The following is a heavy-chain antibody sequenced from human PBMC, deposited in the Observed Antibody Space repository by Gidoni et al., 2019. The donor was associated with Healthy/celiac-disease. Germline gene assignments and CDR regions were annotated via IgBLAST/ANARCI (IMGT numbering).Heavy chain of an antibody. CDR1: GYTFTSYD. CDR3: ARNGRDFWRGYYGMDV. CDR2: MNPNSGNT. Sequence: QAQLVQSGAEVKKPGASVKVSCKASGYTFTSYDINWVRQATGQGLDGMGWMNPNSGNTGYAQKFQGRGTMTRNTSIRTAYMELSSLRSEDTAVYYCARNGRDFWRGYYGMDVWGQGTTVTVSS. J-gene: IGHJ6*02. V-gene: IGHV1-8*01. D-gene: IGHD3-3*01.